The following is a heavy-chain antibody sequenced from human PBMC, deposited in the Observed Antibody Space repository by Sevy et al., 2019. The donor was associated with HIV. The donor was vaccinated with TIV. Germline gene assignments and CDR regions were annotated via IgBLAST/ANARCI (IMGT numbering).Heavy chain of an antibody. CDR3: ARDHGYSNGWFPYYYYYGMDV. CDR1: GGSISSHSYY. J-gene: IGHJ6*02. D-gene: IGHD6-19*01. Sequence: LRLSCSVSGGSISSHSYYWTWIRQHPGKGLEWIGYTHYSGRTYYNPSLKSRVTISLDRSKNQFSLRLRSVTAADTAVYYCARDHGYSNGWFPYYYYYGMDVWGPGTTVTVSS. CDR2: THYSGRT. V-gene: IGHV4-31*03.